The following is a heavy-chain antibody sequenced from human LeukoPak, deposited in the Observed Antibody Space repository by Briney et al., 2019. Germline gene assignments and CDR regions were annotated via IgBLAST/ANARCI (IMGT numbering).Heavy chain of an antibody. V-gene: IGHV3-7*01. Sequence: GGSLRLSCAASGIIVSRYWMTWVRQAPGKGLEWVADIKEDGSEKHYVDSVKGRFTISRDNAENSLYLRMNSLRAEDTAIYYCARDLGVCSGGTCYPVYDYWGRGIPVTVSS. CDR2: IKEDGSEK. CDR3: ARDLGVCSGGTCYPVYDY. D-gene: IGHD2-15*01. J-gene: IGHJ4*02. CDR1: GIIVSRYW.